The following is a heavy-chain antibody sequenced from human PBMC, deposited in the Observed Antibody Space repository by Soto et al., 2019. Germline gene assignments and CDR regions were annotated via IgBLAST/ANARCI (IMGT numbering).Heavy chain of an antibody. CDR1: GFTFSSYA. D-gene: IGHD4-17*01. Sequence: VSLRLCCAASGFTFSSYAMSWVRQAPGKGLEWVSAISGSGGSTYYADSVKGRFTISRDNSKNTLYLQMNSLRAEDTAVYYCAKSQPGDYPIDYWGQGTLVTVSS. CDR3: AKSQPGDYPIDY. V-gene: IGHV3-23*01. J-gene: IGHJ4*02. CDR2: ISGSGGST.